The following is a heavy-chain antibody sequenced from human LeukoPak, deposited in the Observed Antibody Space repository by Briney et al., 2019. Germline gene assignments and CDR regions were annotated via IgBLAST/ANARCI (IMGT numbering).Heavy chain of an antibody. V-gene: IGHV4-34*01. CDR3: ARGKAPDYCSSTPCYKNNWFDS. J-gene: IGHJ5*01. CDR1: GGTFSGYF. D-gene: IGHD2-2*01. Sequence: SSETLSLTCAVYGGTFSGYFWSWIRQPPGKGLEWIGEINQNGFSDYNPTLKSRVSMSVDTSKTQFSLTLNSVTAADTAVYYCARGKAPDYCSSTPCYKNNWFDSWGQGTMVTVSS. CDR2: INQNGFS.